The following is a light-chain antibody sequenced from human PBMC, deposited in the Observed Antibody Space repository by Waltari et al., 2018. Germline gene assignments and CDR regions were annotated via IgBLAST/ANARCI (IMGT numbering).Light chain of an antibody. Sequence: SYVLTQPPSVSVAPGKTARITCGGNNIGSKSVTWYQQKPGQAPVLVVYDDSARPSGIPERFSGSNSGNTATLTISRVEAGDEADYYCQVWDNSSDHVVFGGGTNLTVL. CDR1: NIGSKS. CDR2: DDS. CDR3: QVWDNSSDHVV. V-gene: IGLV3-21*03. J-gene: IGLJ2*01.